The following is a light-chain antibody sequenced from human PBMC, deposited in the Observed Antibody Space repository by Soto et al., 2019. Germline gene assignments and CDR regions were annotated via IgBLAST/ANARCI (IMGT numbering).Light chain of an antibody. CDR3: SSYTSSSTYV. CDR2: DVY. J-gene: IGLJ1*01. V-gene: IGLV2-14*03. CDR1: SSDVGGYNY. Sequence: QSALTQPASVSGSPGQSITISCTGTSSDVGGYNYVSWYQQHPGKAPKLMIYDVYYRPSGLSNRFSGSKSGNTASLTISGLQAEDEADYYCSSYTSSSTYVFGAGTKVTVL.